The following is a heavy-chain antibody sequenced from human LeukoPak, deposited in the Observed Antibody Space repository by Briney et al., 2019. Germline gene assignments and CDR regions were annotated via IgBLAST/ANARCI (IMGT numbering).Heavy chain of an antibody. V-gene: IGHV3-30-3*01. CDR1: GFTFSLYA. CDR2: ISYDGTKK. J-gene: IGHJ4*02. Sequence: PGGSLRLSCAASGFTFSLYAMHWVRQAPGKGLEWVSVISYDGTKKYYADSVRGRSTISRDNSQNTLYLQMNSLKPEDTALYYCASRKDTPHLPDYWGQGTLVTVSS. CDR3: ASRKDTPHLPDY. D-gene: IGHD5-18*01.